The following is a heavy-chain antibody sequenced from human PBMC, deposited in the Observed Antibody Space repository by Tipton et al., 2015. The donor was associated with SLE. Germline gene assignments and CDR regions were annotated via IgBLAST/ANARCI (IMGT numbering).Heavy chain of an antibody. CDR1: GGSISSHY. J-gene: IGHJ4*02. CDR3: ARDGRQAGYYFDY. V-gene: IGHV4-59*11. CDR2: IYYSGST. D-gene: IGHD6-13*01. Sequence: TLSLTCTVSGGSISSHYWSWIRQPPGKGLEWIGYIYYSGSTNYNPSLKSRVTISVDTSKNQFSLKLSSVTAADTALYYCARDGRQAGYYFDYWGQGTLVTVSS.